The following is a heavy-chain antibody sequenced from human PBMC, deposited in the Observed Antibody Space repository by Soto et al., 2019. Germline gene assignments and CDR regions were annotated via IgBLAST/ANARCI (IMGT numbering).Heavy chain of an antibody. Sequence: GASVKVSCKASGYTFTTYYMHWVRQAPGQGLEWMGIINPSGGSTSYAQKFQGRVTMTRDTSTSTVYMELSNLRSEDTAVYYCARAIAAAGTSSWFDPWGQGTLVTVYS. V-gene: IGHV1-46*03. CDR3: ARAIAAAGTSSWFDP. D-gene: IGHD6-13*01. J-gene: IGHJ5*02. CDR1: GYTFTTYY. CDR2: INPSGGST.